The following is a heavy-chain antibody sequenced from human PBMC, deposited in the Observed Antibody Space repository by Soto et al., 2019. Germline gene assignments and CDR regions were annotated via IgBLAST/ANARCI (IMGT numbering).Heavy chain of an antibody. CDR3: VKNPGVWFGESVD. V-gene: IGHV3-64D*08. Sequence: GGSLRLSCSASGFTFSSYAMHWVRQAPGKGLEYVSAISSNGGSTYYADSVKGRFTISRDNSKNTLYLQMSSLRAEDTAVYYCVKNPGVWFGESVDWGQGTLVTVSS. CDR1: GFTFSSYA. J-gene: IGHJ4*02. CDR2: ISSNGGST. D-gene: IGHD3-10*01.